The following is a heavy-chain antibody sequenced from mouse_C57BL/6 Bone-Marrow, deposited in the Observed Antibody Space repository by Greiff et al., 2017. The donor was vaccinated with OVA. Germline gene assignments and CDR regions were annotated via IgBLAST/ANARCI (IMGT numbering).Heavy chain of an antibody. CDR3: ARFRLGPYYFDY. Sequence: QVQLQQSGAELVKPGASVKLSCKASGYTFTSYWMQWVKQRPGQGLEWIGEIDPSDSYTNYNQKFKGKATLTVDTSSSTAYMQLSSRTSEDSAVYYCARFRLGPYYFDYWGQGTTLTVSS. V-gene: IGHV1-50*01. CDR2: IDPSDSYT. J-gene: IGHJ2*01. D-gene: IGHD4-1*01. CDR1: GYTFTSYW.